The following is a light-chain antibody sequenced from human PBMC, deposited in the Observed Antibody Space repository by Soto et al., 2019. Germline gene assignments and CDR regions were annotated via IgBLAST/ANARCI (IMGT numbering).Light chain of an antibody. CDR3: QQRSSSPRT. Sequence: EIVLTQSPATLSLSPGERATLSCRASQSVSSCLVGYHQKPGQAPRLLLYDASTRATGIPARFSGSGSGTDFALTISSLEPEDFAVYYCQQRSSSPRTFGRGTKVDIK. CDR2: DAS. J-gene: IGKJ3*01. V-gene: IGKV3-11*01. CDR1: QSVSSC.